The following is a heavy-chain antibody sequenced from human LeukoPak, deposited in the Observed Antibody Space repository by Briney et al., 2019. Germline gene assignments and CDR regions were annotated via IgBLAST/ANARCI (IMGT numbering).Heavy chain of an antibody. J-gene: IGHJ5*02. CDR1: GYTLTELS. CDR2: FDPEDGET. CDR3: ATVDVVGARSWFDP. Sequence: ASVKVSCKVSGYTLTELSMHWVRQAPGKGLEWMGGFDPEDGETIYAQKFQGRVTMTEDTSTDTAYMELSSLRSEDTAVYYCATVDVVGARSWFDPWGQGTLVTVSS. V-gene: IGHV1-24*01. D-gene: IGHD1-26*01.